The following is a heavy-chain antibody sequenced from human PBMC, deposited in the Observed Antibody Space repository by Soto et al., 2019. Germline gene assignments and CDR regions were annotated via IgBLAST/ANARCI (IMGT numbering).Heavy chain of an antibody. V-gene: IGHV5-51*01. CDR3: ARMMAASGTAFLY. CDR1: GYSFISSW. D-gene: IGHD6-13*01. CDR2: IYPGDSDT. Sequence: GESLKISCQASGYSFISSWIGWVRQMPGKGLEWMGIIYPGDSDTRYSPSFQGQVTISADKSTSTAYLQWSSLKASDTATYYCARMMAASGTAFLYWGPGALVTVSS. J-gene: IGHJ4*02.